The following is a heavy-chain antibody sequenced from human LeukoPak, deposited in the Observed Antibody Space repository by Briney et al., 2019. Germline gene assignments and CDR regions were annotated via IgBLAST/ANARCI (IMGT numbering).Heavy chain of an antibody. CDR3: AKDPRITGTGFY. CDR1: GFTFSSYG. J-gene: IGHJ4*02. V-gene: IGHV3-33*06. CDR2: IWYDGSNK. Sequence: GSLRLSCATSGFTFSSYGIHWVRQAPGKGLGWVAVIWYDGSNKYYADSVKGRFTISRDNSKNTLYLQMNSLRAEDTAVYYCAKDPRITGTGFYWGQGTLVTVSS. D-gene: IGHD1-20*01.